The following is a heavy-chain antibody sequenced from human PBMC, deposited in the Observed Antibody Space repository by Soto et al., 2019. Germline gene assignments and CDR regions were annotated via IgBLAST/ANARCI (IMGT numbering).Heavy chain of an antibody. V-gene: IGHV1-46*01. CDR3: ARERIAAAGPYYYYYGMDV. J-gene: IGHJ6*04. CDR1: GYTFTSYY. Sequence: ASVKVSCKASGYTFTSYYMHWVRQAPGQGLEWMGIINPSGGSTSYAQKFQGRVTMTRDTSTSTVYMELSSLRSEDTAVYYCARERIAAAGPYYYYYGMDVWGKGTTITVPS. D-gene: IGHD6-13*01. CDR2: INPSGGST.